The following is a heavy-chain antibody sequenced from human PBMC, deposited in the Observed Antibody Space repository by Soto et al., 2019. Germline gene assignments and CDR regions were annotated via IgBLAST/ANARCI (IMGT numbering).Heavy chain of an antibody. V-gene: IGHV4-59*01. CDR2: IHYSGST. CDR3: AGGDYDILTGWGGPYGMDV. CDR1: GGSISSDY. Sequence: SETLSLTCTVSGGSISSDYWTWIRQSPGKGLEWIGYIHYSGSTNYNPSLKSRITISIDTSKNHFSLKLTSVTAADTAVYYCAGGDYDILTGWGGPYGMDVWGQGTTVTVSS. D-gene: IGHD3-9*01. J-gene: IGHJ6*02.